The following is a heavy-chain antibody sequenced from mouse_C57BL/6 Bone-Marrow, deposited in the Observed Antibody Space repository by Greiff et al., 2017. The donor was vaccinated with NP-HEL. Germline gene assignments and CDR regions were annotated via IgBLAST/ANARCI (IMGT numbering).Heavy chain of an antibody. D-gene: IGHD3-2*02. CDR1: GYTFTDHT. CDR3: ARVAQGGGYYYAMDY. Sequence: QVQLKESDAELVKPGASVKISCKVSGYTFTDHTIHWMKQRPEQGLEWIGYIYPRDGSTKYNEKFKGKATLTADKSSSTAYMQLNSLTSEDSAVYFCARVAQGGGYYYAMDYWGQGTSVTVSS. CDR2: IYPRDGST. J-gene: IGHJ4*01. V-gene: IGHV1-78*01.